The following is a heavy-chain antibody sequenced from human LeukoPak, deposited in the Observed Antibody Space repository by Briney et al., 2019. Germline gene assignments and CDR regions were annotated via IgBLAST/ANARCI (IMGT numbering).Heavy chain of an antibody. D-gene: IGHD6-13*01. CDR1: GFTFSSYA. CDR3: AKEYSSSWYWTYYGMDV. CDR2: ISYDGSNK. V-gene: IGHV3-30-3*01. Sequence: PGGSLRLSCAASGFTFSSYAMHWVRQAPGKGLEWVAVISYDGSNKYYADSVKGRFTISRDNSKNTLYLQMNSLRAEDTAVYYCAKEYSSSWYWTYYGMDVWGQGTTVTVSS. J-gene: IGHJ6*02.